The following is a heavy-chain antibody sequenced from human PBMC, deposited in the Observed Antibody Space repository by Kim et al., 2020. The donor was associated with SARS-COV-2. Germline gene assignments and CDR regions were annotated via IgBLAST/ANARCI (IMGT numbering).Heavy chain of an antibody. D-gene: IGHD1-26*01. Sequence: ASVKVSCKASGYTFTSYGISWVRQAPGQGLEWMGWISAYNGNTNYAQKLQGRVTMTTDTSTSTAYMELRSLRSDDTAVYYCARDGGSLNYYYYGMDVWGQGTTVTVSS. CDR3: ARDGGSLNYYYYGMDV. CDR1: GYTFTSYG. CDR2: ISAYNGNT. V-gene: IGHV1-18*01. J-gene: IGHJ6*02.